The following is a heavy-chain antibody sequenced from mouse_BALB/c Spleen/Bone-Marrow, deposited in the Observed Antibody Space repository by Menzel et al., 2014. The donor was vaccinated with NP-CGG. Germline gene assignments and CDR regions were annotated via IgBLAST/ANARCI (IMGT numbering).Heavy chain of an antibody. D-gene: IGHD1-1*01. J-gene: IGHJ4*01. CDR1: GFSLTSYG. CDR2: IWAGGST. Sequence: VKLVESGPGLVAPSQSLSITCTVSGFSLTSYGVHWVRQPPGKGLEWLGVIWAGGSTNYNSALMSRLSIGKDNSKSQVFLKMNSLQTDDTAMYYCARDYGSSYYAMDYWGQGTSVTVSS. CDR3: ARDYGSSYYAMDY. V-gene: IGHV2-9*02.